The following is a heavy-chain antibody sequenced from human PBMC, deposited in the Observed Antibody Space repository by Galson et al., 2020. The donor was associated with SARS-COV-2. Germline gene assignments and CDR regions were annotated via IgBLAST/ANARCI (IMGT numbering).Heavy chain of an antibody. CDR3: ATAPPFIAAAGTWFDP. J-gene: IGHJ5*02. CDR2: FDSEDGET. CDR1: GYTLTELS. D-gene: IGHD6-13*01. V-gene: IGHV1-24*01. Sequence: ASVKVSCKVSGYTLTELSLHWVRQAPGKGLEWMGGFDSEDGETIYAQKFQGRVTMTEDTSTDTAYMELSSLRSEDTAVYYCATAPPFIAAAGTWFDPWGQGTLVTVSS.